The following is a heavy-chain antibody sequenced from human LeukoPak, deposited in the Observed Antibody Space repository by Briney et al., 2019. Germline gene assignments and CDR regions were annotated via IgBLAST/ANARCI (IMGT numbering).Heavy chain of an antibody. D-gene: IGHD5-18*01. J-gene: IGHJ6*03. Sequence: SSETLSLTCTVSGGSISSGGYYWSWIRQHPGKGLEWIWYIYYSGSTYYNPSLKSRVTISVDTSKNQFSLKLSSVTAADTAVYYCARLGAVQLWSYYYYYMDVWGKGTTVTVSS. V-gene: IGHV4-31*03. CDR2: IYYSGST. CDR3: ARLGAVQLWSYYYYYMDV. CDR1: GGSISSGGYY.